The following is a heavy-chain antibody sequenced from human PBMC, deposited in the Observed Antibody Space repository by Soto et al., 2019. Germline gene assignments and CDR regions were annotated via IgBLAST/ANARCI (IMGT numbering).Heavy chain of an antibody. Sequence: EVPLLESGGGLVQPGGSLRLSCAASGFTFSSYAMSWVRHAPGKWLEWVSAISGSGGSTYYEDSVKGRFTISRDKSKNTLYRQMYSLSAEVRAVYYSGKVDSTSWYDRLIDYWGRGPLETVSS. CDR2: ISGSGGST. J-gene: IGHJ4*02. CDR3: GKVDSTSWYDRLIDY. D-gene: IGHD6-13*01. V-gene: IGHV3-23*01. CDR1: GFTFSSYA.